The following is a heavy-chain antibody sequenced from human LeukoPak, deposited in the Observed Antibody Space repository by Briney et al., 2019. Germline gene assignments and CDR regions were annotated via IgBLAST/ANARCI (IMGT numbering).Heavy chain of an antibody. CDR1: GFTFSSYA. J-gene: IGHJ4*02. Sequence: QPGGSLRLSCAASGFTFSSYAMHWVRQAPGKGLEWVAVISYDGSNKYYADSVKGRFTISRDNSKNTLYLQMNSLRAEDTAVYYCAKAGRGSAAAGYFDYWGQGTLVTVSS. CDR2: ISYDGSNK. D-gene: IGHD6-13*01. V-gene: IGHV3-30-3*01. CDR3: AKAGRGSAAAGYFDY.